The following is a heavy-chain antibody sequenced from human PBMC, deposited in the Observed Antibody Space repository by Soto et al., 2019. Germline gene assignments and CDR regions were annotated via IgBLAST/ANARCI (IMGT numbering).Heavy chain of an antibody. J-gene: IGHJ4*02. V-gene: IGHV3-49*03. CDR1: GFTFGDYA. CDR3: TREGRGIAVAGIPFDY. Sequence: GGSLRLSCTASGFTFGDYAMSWFRQAPGKGLEWVGFIRSKAYGGTTEYAASVKGRFTISRDDSKSIAYLQMNGLKTEDTAVYYCTREGRGIAVAGIPFDYWGQGTLVTVSS. CDR2: IRSKAYGGTT. D-gene: IGHD6-19*01.